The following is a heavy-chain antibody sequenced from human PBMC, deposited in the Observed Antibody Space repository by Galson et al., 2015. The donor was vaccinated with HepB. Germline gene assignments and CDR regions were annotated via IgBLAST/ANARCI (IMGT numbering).Heavy chain of an antibody. CDR2: INTNNGNP. V-gene: IGHV7-4-1*02. Sequence: SVKVSCKASGNSLNYYAINWVRQAPGQGLEWMGWINTNNGNPTYAQDFAGRFVFSLDTSVSTTFLQISGLKTEDTAMYYCARDLGPMWGFLRLPFDSWGQGTLVTVSS. CDR3: ARDLGPMWGFLRLPFDS. D-gene: IGHD2-21*01. CDR1: GNSLNYYA. J-gene: IGHJ4*02.